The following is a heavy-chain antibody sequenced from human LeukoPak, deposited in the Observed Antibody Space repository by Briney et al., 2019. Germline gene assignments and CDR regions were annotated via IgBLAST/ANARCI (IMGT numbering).Heavy chain of an antibody. CDR1: GYTFTGYY. CDR3: AVYNYVWGRFDFVY. J-gene: IGHJ4*02. D-gene: IGHD3-16*01. CDR2: INPNSGGT. V-gene: IGHV1-2*02. Sequence: GASVKVSCKASGYTFTGYYMHWVRQAPGQGLEWMGWINPNSGGTNYAQKFQGRVTMTRDTSISTAYMELSRLRSDDTAVYYCAVYNYVWGRFDFVYWGQGTLVTVSS.